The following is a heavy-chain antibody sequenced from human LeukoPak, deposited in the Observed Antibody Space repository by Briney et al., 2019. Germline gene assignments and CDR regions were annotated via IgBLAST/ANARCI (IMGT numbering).Heavy chain of an antibody. J-gene: IGHJ4*02. CDR3: TTVRVNDYVWGTYRYSYFDY. V-gene: IGHV3-15*01. CDR2: LKSKTDGGTT. D-gene: IGHD3-16*02. Sequence: PGGSLRLSCAASGFSVTNAWMSWVRQAPGKGLEWVGRLKSKTDGGTTDFAAPVKGRFTMSRDNSKNTLYLQMNSLKTKDTAVYFCTTVRVNDYVWGTYRYSYFDYWGQGTLVTVSS. CDR1: GFSVTNAW.